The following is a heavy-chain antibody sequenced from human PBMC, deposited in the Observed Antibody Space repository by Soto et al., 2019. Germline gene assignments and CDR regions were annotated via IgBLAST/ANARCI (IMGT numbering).Heavy chain of an antibody. CDR2: IIPIFGTA. CDR1: GGTFSSYA. J-gene: IGHJ4*02. Sequence: ASVKVSCKASGGTFSSYAISWVRQAPGQGLEWMGGIIPIFGTANYAQKFQGRVTITADESTSTAYMELSSLRSEDTAACYCARASLVGATALFASYWGQGTLVTVSS. D-gene: IGHD1-26*01. CDR3: ARASLVGATALFASY. V-gene: IGHV1-69*13.